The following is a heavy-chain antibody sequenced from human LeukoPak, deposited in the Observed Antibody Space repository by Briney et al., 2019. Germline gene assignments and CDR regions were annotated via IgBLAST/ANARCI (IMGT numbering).Heavy chain of an antibody. CDR2: ISGSGGST. J-gene: IGHJ3*02. CDR3: AKDHEDYGSETDAFDI. Sequence: GGSLRLSCAASGFTFSSYAMSWVRQAPGKGLEWVSAISGSGGSTYYADSVKGRFTISRDNSKNTLYLQMNSLRAEDTAVYYCAKDHEDYGSETDAFDIWGQGTMVTVSS. D-gene: IGHD3-10*01. V-gene: IGHV3-23*01. CDR1: GFTFSSYA.